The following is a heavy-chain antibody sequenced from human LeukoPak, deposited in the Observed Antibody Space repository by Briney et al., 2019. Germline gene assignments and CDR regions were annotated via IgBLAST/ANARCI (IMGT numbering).Heavy chain of an antibody. J-gene: IGHJ4*02. V-gene: IGHV4-38-2*02. CDR2: IYHSGST. Sequence: SETLSLTCTVSHYSISSNYYWGWIRQPPGKGLEWIGSIYHSGSTYYNPSLKSRVTISVDTSKNQFSLKLSSVTAADTAVYYCARVGLTGDVPVVDYWGQGTLVTVSP. D-gene: IGHD7-27*01. CDR3: ARVGLTGDVPVVDY. CDR1: HYSISSNYY.